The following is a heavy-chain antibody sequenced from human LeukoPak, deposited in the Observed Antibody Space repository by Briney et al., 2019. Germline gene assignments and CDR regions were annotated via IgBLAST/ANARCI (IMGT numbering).Heavy chain of an antibody. D-gene: IGHD1-26*01. Sequence: GESLKISCKGSGYSFTSYWIGWVRQMPGKGLEWMGIIYPGDSDTRYSPSFQGQVTISADKSISTAYLQWSSLKASDTAIYYCATLHLVGATAFDIWGQGTMVTVSS. CDR1: GYSFTSYW. CDR2: IYPGDSDT. V-gene: IGHV5-51*01. CDR3: ATLHLVGATAFDI. J-gene: IGHJ3*02.